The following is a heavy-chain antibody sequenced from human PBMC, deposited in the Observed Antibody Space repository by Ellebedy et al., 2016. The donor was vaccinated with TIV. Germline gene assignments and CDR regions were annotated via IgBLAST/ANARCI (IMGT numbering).Heavy chain of an antibody. CDR3: ARRYSGSSYHYFDY. V-gene: IGHV4-59*08. Sequence: MPSETLSLTCTVSGGSTSSNYWDWIRQTPGKGLDWIGYIYNSVITNYNPSLKSRVTMSVDTSKRQLSLKLRSVTAADTAVYYCARRYSGSSYHYFDYWGQGTLVIVSS. CDR2: IYNSVIT. D-gene: IGHD1-26*01. J-gene: IGHJ4*02. CDR1: GGSTSSNY.